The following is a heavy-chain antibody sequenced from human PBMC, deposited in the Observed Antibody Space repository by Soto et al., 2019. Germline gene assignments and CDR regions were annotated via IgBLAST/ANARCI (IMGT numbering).Heavy chain of an antibody. CDR3: ARMDRGMGTQWGLYYASDV. Sequence: QVTLKESGPALVRPTETLTLTCTVSGASLYNQRMGVSWIRQPPGKALEWLAHIFMNGEQFYTPSLRSRLRISRDPSRDQVVLIMTDMTPVDTGTYFCARMDRGMGTQWGLYYASDVWGQGTTVTVSS. CDR1: GASLYNQRMG. J-gene: IGHJ6*02. CDR2: IFMNGEQ. D-gene: IGHD3-3*01. V-gene: IGHV2-26*01.